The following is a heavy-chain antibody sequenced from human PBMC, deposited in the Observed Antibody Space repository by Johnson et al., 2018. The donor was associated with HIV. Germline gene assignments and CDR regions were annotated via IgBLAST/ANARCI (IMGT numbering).Heavy chain of an antibody. CDR1: GFTVSSNY. Sequence: VQLVESGGGVVRPGGSLRLSCEASGFTVSSNYMSWVRQAPGQGLEWVSVIYSGGSTYYADSVKGRFTISRDNSKNTLYLQMNSLRAEDTAVYYCAREVAGDYGDSPGDFDIWGQGTMVTVSS. CDR2: IYSGGST. D-gene: IGHD4-17*01. CDR3: AREVAGDYGDSPGDFDI. J-gene: IGHJ3*02. V-gene: IGHV3-53*01.